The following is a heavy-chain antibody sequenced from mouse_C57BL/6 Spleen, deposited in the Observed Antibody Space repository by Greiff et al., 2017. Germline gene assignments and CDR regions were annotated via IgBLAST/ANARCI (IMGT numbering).Heavy chain of an antibody. CDR1: GYTFTDYE. V-gene: IGHV1-15*01. Sequence: VQLQQSGAELVRPGASVKLSCKASGYTFTDYEMHWVKQTPVHGLEWIGAIDPETGGTAYNQKFKGKAILTADKSSSTAYMELSSLTSEGSAVYYCTRYGNYKSYWGQGTLVTVSA. J-gene: IGHJ3*01. CDR3: TRYGNYKSY. D-gene: IGHD2-1*01. CDR2: IDPETGGT.